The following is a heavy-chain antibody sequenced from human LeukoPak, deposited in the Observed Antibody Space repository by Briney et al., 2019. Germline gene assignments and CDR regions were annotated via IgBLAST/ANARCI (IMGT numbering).Heavy chain of an antibody. D-gene: IGHD5-18*01. V-gene: IGHV4-34*01. CDR3: ARGKGGYSYGYRILGPPYYFDY. Sequence: PSETLSLTCAVYGGSFSGYYWSWIRQPPGKGLEWIGEINHSGSTNYNPSLKSRVTISVDTSKNQFSLKLRSVTAADTAVYYCARGKGGYSYGYRILGPPYYFDYWGQGTLVTVSS. J-gene: IGHJ4*02. CDR2: INHSGST. CDR1: GGSFSGYY.